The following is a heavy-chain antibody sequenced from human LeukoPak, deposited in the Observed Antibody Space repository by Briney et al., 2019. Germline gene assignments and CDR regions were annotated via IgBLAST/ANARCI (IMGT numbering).Heavy chain of an antibody. D-gene: IGHD6-13*01. Sequence: GGSLRLSCAASGFTFSSYAMHWVRQAPGKGLEWVAVISYDGSNKYYADSAKGRFTISRDNSKNTLYLQMNSLRAEDTAVYYCAREGAAAGNDYWGQGTLVTVSS. CDR1: GFTFSSYA. J-gene: IGHJ4*02. CDR3: AREGAAAGNDY. CDR2: ISYDGSNK. V-gene: IGHV3-30*01.